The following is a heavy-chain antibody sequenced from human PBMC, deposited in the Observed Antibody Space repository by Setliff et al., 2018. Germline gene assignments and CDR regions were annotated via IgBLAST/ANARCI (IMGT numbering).Heavy chain of an antibody. D-gene: IGHD3-22*01. CDR1: GGTFSDYY. CDR3: ARADEYYYDSSGYYYVYYFDY. CDR2: INHSGTT. V-gene: IGHV4-34*01. Sequence: PSETLSLTCTAYGGTFSDYYWTWIRQPPGKGLEWIGEINHSGTTNYNPSLKIRVTISVDKSKNQFSLKLSSVTAADTAVYYCARADEYYYDSSGYYYVYYFDYWGQGTLVTV. J-gene: IGHJ4*02.